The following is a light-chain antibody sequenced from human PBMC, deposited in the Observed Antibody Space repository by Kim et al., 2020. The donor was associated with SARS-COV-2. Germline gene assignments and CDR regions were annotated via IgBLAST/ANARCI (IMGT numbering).Light chain of an antibody. Sequence: SYELTQPPSVSVSPGQTASITCSGDEFGDKHARWYQQKPGQSPVLVIYDDKKRPSGIPERFSGSNSENTATLTISGTQTMDEADYYCQTWDSSTVVFGGGTQLTVL. CDR1: EFGDKH. CDR3: QTWDSSTVV. V-gene: IGLV3-1*01. J-gene: IGLJ2*01. CDR2: DDK.